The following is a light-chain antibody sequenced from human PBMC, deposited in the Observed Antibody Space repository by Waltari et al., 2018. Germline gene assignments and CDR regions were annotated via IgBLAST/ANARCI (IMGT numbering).Light chain of an antibody. V-gene: IGKV1-12*01. CDR1: QYISNW. CDR2: KAS. J-gene: IGKJ1*01. Sequence: DIQMTQSPSSLSASVGDTVTITCRASQYISNWLAWYQQKPGTAPKLLISKASSLQTGVPSRFSGSGSGTDFTLTVSSLQPEDYATYFCLQYDSSPRTFGQGTTVEIK. CDR3: LQYDSSPRT.